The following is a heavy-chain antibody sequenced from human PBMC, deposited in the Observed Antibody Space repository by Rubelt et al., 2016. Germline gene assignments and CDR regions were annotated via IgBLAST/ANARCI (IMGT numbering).Heavy chain of an antibody. J-gene: IGHJ4*02. Sequence: EVRLVESGGGLGQPGGSLRLSCAASGFTFNSYVMSWVRQAPGEGLEWVSVVYSGGTTYYADSVKGRFSISRDTSKNTLYRQMNSLRAEDTAVYFCRVWLDGRGSDYWGQGTPVTVSS. D-gene: IGHD3-22*01. CDR2: VYSGGTT. CDR3: RVWLDGRGSDY. V-gene: IGHV3-23*03. CDR1: GFTFNSYV.